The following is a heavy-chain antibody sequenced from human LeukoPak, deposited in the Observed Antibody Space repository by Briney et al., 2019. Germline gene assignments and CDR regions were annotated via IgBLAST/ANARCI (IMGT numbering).Heavy chain of an antibody. J-gene: IGHJ6*04. CDR2: IIPIFGTA. Sequence: ASVKVSCKASGGTFSSYAISWVRQAPGQGLEWMGGIIPIFGTANYAQKFQGRVTITADESTSTAYMELSSLRSEDTAVYYCARDHSGAIKDQGYYYGTDVWGKGTTVTVSS. CDR3: ARDHSGAIKDQGYYYGTDV. D-gene: IGHD3-10*01. CDR1: GGTFSSYA. V-gene: IGHV1-69*13.